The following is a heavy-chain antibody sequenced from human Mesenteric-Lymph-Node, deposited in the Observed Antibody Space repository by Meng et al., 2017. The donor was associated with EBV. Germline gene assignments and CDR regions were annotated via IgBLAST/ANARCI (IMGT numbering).Heavy chain of an antibody. CDR1: GGSVNSGGYS. J-gene: IGHJ4*02. CDR3: AGGDYVNQFNY. Sequence: LRRQESRSGLVKPSQTLSLTCTVSGGSVNSGGYSWSWIRQSPEKGLEWIGYVHHSGLTYYNPSLETRVIISLERSKNQFSLKLTSVTAADTAVYYCAGGDYVNQFNYWGQGTLVTVSS. D-gene: IGHD4-17*01. V-gene: IGHV4-30-2*06. CDR2: VHHSGLT.